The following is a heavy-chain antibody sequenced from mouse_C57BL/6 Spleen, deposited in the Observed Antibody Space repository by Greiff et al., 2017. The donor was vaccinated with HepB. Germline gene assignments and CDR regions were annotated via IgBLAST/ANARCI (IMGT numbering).Heavy chain of an antibody. CDR1: GFTFSSYT. Sequence: EVMLVESGGGLVKPGGSLKLSCAASGFTFSSYTMSWVRQTPEKRLEWVATISGGGGNTYYPDSVKGRFTISRDNAKNTLYLQMSSLRSEDTALYYCARSPSITTVVAHYFDYWGQGTTLTVSS. D-gene: IGHD1-1*01. J-gene: IGHJ2*01. CDR3: ARSPSITTVVAHYFDY. V-gene: IGHV5-9*01. CDR2: ISGGGGNT.